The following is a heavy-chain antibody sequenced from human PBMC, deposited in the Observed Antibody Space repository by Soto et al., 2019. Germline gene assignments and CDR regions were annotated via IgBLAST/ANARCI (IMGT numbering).Heavy chain of an antibody. J-gene: IGHJ3*02. Sequence: ASVKVSCKASGYTFTGYYMHWVRQAPGQGLEWMGWINPNSGGTNYAQKFQGWVTMTRDTSISTAYMELSRLRSDDTAVYYCGRGAYGRRDAFAIWGQGTMVTVSS. CDR2: INPNSGGT. CDR3: GRGAYGRRDAFAI. D-gene: IGHD4-17*01. CDR1: GYTFTGYY. V-gene: IGHV1-2*04.